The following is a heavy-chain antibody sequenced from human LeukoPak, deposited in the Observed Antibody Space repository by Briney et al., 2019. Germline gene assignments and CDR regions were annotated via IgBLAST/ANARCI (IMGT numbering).Heavy chain of an antibody. D-gene: IGHD5-12*01. CDR1: GFTFSDYY. CDR2: ISSSNRYT. J-gene: IGHJ4*02. Sequence: GGSLRLSCAASGFTFSDYYMSWIRQAPGKGLEWVSYISSSNRYTNYADSVKGRFTISRDNAENSLYLQMNSLRDEDTAVYYCARAMRSGYDYWGQGTLVTVSS. V-gene: IGHV3-11*06. CDR3: ARAMRSGYDY.